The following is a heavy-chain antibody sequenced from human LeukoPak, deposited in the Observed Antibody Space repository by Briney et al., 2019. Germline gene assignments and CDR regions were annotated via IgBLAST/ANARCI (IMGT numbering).Heavy chain of an antibody. CDR1: GFTFSSYA. V-gene: IGHV3-23*01. J-gene: IGHJ4*02. CDR2: ISGSGGST. Sequence: GGSLRLSCSASGFTFSSYAMTWVRQAPGKGLDWVSAISGSGGSTYYADSVKGRFTISRDNSKNTLYLRMNSLRAEDTAVYYCAKGLLGDYYFDYWGQGALVTVSS. CDR3: AKGLLGDYYFDY. D-gene: IGHD2-21*01.